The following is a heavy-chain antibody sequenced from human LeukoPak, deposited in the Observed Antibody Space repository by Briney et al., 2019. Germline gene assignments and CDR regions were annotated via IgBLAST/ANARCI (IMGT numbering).Heavy chain of an antibody. CDR1: GGSFSGYY. V-gene: IGHV4-34*01. J-gene: IGHJ4*02. CDR3: SRSVLRWYFDY. CDR2: INHSGST. D-gene: IGHD4-23*01. Sequence: SETLSLTCAVYGGSFSGYYWSWIRQPPGKGLEWIGEINHSGSTNYNPSLKSRVTISVDTSKNQFSLKLSSVTAADTAVYYCSRSVLRWYFDYWGQGTLVTVSS.